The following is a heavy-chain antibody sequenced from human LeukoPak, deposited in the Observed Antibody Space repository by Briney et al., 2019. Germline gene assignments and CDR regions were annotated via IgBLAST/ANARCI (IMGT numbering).Heavy chain of an antibody. CDR1: GFTFSSYA. CDR2: ISSDASIT. CDR3: ATSARTYIGSSLDY. Sequence: TGGSLRLSCAASGFTFSSYAMNWVRQAPGKGLVWVSRISSDASITSYADPVKGRFTISRDNAKNTPYLQMNSLRAEDTALYYCATSARTYIGSSLDYWGQGTLVTVSS. J-gene: IGHJ4*02. D-gene: IGHD2-15*01. V-gene: IGHV3-74*01.